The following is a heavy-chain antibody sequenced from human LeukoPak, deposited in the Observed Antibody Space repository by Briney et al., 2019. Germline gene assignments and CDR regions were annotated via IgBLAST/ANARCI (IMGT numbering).Heavy chain of an antibody. CDR3: ARGPAAPRA. J-gene: IGHJ5*02. CDR2: INHSGST. V-gene: IGHV4-34*01. CDR1: GRSFSGYY. D-gene: IGHD2-2*01. Sequence: SETLSLTCAVYGRSFSGYYWSWIRQPPGKGLEWIGEINHSGSTNYNPSLKSRVTISVDTSKNQFSLKLSSVTAADTAVYYCARGPAAPRAWGQGTLVTVSS.